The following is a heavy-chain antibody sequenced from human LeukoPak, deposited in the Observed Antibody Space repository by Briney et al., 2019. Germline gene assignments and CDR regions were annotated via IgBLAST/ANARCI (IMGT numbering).Heavy chain of an antibody. CDR2: ISNSGSNI. D-gene: IGHD3-22*01. CDR3: ARISRSYYDTSGYYHNTYYFDY. J-gene: IGHJ4*02. V-gene: IGHV3-48*04. Sequence: GGSLRLSCAASGFTFSSYAMSWVRQAPGKGLEWVSDISNSGSNIYYTESVKGRFTISRDNAKNSLYLRMNNLRAEDTAVYYCARISRSYYDTSGYYHNTYYFDYWGQGTLVTVSS. CDR1: GFTFSSYA.